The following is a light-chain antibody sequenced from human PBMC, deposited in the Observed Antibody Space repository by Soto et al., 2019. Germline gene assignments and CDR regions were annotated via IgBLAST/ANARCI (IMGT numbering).Light chain of an antibody. V-gene: IGLV2-8*01. CDR2: EVS. J-gene: IGLJ1*01. Sequence: QSVLTQPPSASGSPGQSVTISCTGTSSDVGAHKFVSWHQQHPGKAPKLMVYEVSKRPSGVPDRFSGSRSGNTASLTDSGLQAEDEAAYYCSSYAGSNNDVFGTGTKLTVL. CDR1: SSDVGAHKF. CDR3: SSYAGSNNDV.